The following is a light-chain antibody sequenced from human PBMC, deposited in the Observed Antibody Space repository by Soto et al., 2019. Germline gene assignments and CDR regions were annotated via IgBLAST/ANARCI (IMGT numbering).Light chain of an antibody. Sequence: EIVLTQSPATLSLSPGERATLSCRASQRVSSSSLAWYQHKPGQSPRLLIFGVSSRATDIPDRFSGSGSGTDFPLTINRLEPEDFAVYFCQQYSISSTFGQGTKVEIK. CDR3: QQYSISST. J-gene: IGKJ1*01. CDR1: QRVSSSS. V-gene: IGKV3-20*01. CDR2: GVS.